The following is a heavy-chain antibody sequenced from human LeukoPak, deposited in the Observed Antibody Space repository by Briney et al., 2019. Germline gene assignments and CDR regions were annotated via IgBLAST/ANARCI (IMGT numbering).Heavy chain of an antibody. CDR2: LSSGDNT. J-gene: IGHJ4*02. CDR3: ATPRGGSSWPFDY. CDR1: GFNVNSYY. V-gene: IGHV3-53*01. Sequence: GGSLRLSCAASGFNVNSYYMSWVRQAPGRGLEWVSALSSGDNTHYADSVNGRFTISRDNSKNTLYLQLNSLRAEDTAVYYCATPRGGSSWPFDYWGQGTLVTVSS. D-gene: IGHD6-13*01.